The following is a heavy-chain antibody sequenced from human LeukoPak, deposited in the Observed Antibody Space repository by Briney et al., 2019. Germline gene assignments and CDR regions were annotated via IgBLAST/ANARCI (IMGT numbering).Heavy chain of an antibody. V-gene: IGHV4-61*08. CDR1: GGSISSGGYY. D-gene: IGHD3-10*01. CDR2: IYYSGST. Sequence: SQTLSLTCTVSGGSISSGGYYWSWIRQPPGKGLEWIGYIYYSGSTNYNPSLKSRVTISVDTSKNQFSLKLSSVTAADTAVYYCARGYYQVDYYGLDVWGQGTTVTVSS. CDR3: ARGYYQVDYYGLDV. J-gene: IGHJ6*02.